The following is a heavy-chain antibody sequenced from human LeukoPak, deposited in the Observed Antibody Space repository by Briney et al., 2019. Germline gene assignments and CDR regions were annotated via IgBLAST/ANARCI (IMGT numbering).Heavy chain of an antibody. J-gene: IGHJ4*02. V-gene: IGHV1-2*02. Sequence: GASVKVSCKASGYMFTGYYIHWVRQAPGQGLEWMGWINPNNGGTSYAQKFQGRVTMTRDTSISTAYMELRRVTSDDTAVYYCARSSTYNFDSSGYFDYWGQGTLVTVSS. CDR3: ARSSTYNFDSSGYFDY. D-gene: IGHD3-22*01. CDR1: GYMFTGYY. CDR2: INPNNGGT.